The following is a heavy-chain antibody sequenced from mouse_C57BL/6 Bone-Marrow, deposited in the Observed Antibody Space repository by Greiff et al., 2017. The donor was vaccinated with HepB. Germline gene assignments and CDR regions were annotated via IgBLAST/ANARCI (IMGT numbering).Heavy chain of an antibody. CDR3: ARWGYGSSHWYFDV. J-gene: IGHJ1*03. V-gene: IGHV1-18*01. Sequence: EVQLQQSGPELVKPGASVKIPCKASGYTFTDYNMDWVKQSHGKSLEWIGDINPNNGGTIYNQKFKGKATLTVDKSSSTAYMELRSLTSEDTAVYYCARWGYGSSHWYFDVWGTGTTVTVSS. CDR2: INPNNGGT. CDR1: GYTFTDYN. D-gene: IGHD1-1*01.